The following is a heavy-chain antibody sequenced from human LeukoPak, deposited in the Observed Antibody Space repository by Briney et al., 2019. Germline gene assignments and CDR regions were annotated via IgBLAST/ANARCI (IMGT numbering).Heavy chain of an antibody. CDR2: IKQDGSEK. D-gene: IGHD5-18*01. CDR1: GFTFSDYY. Sequence: PGGSLRLSCAASGFTFSDYYMSWLRQAPGKGLEWVANIKQDGSEKYYVDSVKGRFTISRDNAKNSLYLQMSSLRAEDTAVYYCARDFTPDTAIGYWGQGTLVTVSS. J-gene: IGHJ4*02. V-gene: IGHV3-7*01. CDR3: ARDFTPDTAIGY.